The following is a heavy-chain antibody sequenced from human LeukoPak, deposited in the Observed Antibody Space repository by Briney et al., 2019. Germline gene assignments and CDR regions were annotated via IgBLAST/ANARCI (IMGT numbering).Heavy chain of an antibody. CDR3: ARGYCSSTSCYGLYYYYGMDV. D-gene: IGHD2-2*01. V-gene: IGHV3-23*01. CDR1: AFTFSSYA. CDR2: ISGSGTNT. J-gene: IGHJ6*02. Sequence: TGGSLRLSCAASAFTFSSYAMSWVRQAPGKGLEWVSTISGSGTNTYYADSVKGRFTISRDNSKNTLYLQMSSLRAEDTAVYYCARGYCSSTSCYGLYYYYGMDVWGQGTTVTVSS.